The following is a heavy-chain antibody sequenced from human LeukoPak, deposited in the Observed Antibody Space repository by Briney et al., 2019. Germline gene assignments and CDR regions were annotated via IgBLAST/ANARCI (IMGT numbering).Heavy chain of an antibody. CDR3: AKEGGGALYYYYYGMDV. CDR1: GFTFSSYA. D-gene: IGHD3-16*01. CDR2: ISYDGSNK. Sequence: GGSLRLSCAASGFTFSSYAMHWVRQAPGKGLEWVAVISYDGSNKYYADSVKGRFTISRDNSKNTLYLQMNSLRAEDTAVYYCAKEGGGALYYYYYGMDVWGQGTTVTVSS. J-gene: IGHJ6*02. V-gene: IGHV3-30*04.